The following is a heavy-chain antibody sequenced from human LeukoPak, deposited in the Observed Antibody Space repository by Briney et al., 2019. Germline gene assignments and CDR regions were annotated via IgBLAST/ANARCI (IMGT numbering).Heavy chain of an antibody. V-gene: IGHV4-34*01. D-gene: IGHD3-9*01. CDR1: GGSSSGYS. CDR2: INQSGST. CDR3: AATGPYYCPY. Sequence: LQSLCLSCAVYGGSSSGYSRSCIRHPPGKGMEWIGEINQSGSTNYNPSLKSRVTISVDTSTNQFSLKLSSVTAADTALYYCAATGPYYCPYWGEGTLVSVSS. J-gene: IGHJ4*02.